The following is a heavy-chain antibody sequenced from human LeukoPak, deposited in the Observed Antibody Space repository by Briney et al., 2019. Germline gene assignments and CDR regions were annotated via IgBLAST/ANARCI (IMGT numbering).Heavy chain of an antibody. CDR2: VIPIFGTA. CDR3: ATTTTVTTYYYYYYMDV. V-gene: IGHV1-69*05. CDR1: GGTFSSYA. Sequence: SVKVSCKASGGTFSSYAISWVRQAPGQGLEWMGGVIPIFGTANYAQKFQGRVTITTDESTSTAYMELSSLRSEDTAVYYCATTTTVTTYYYYYYMDVWGKGTTVTVSS. J-gene: IGHJ6*03. D-gene: IGHD4-11*01.